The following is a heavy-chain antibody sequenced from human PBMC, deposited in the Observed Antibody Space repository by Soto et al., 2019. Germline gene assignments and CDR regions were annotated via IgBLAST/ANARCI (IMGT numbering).Heavy chain of an antibody. D-gene: IGHD6-19*01. Sequence: QVQLRESGPGQVKPSETLSLTCTVSGGSITSFYWSWVRQPPGKGLEWIGYIYYNGNTNYNPSLKSRVTISVDTSKNQFSLNLSSVTAADTAVYYCTRGSSGWFPRPLDYWGQGTLVTVSS. CDR2: IYYNGNT. CDR1: GGSITSFY. V-gene: IGHV4-59*01. J-gene: IGHJ4*02. CDR3: TRGSSGWFPRPLDY.